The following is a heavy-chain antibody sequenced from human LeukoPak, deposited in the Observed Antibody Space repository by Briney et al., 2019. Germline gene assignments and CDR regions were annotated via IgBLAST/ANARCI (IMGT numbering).Heavy chain of an antibody. CDR3: ARGAVRGGTNFDY. D-gene: IGHD3-10*01. V-gene: IGHV6-1*01. CDR2: AYYRPKWYI. Sequence: SQTLSLTCAISGDSVSGSPAVWNWIRQSPSRGLEWLGRAYYRPKWYIDCAESVKGRITITPDTSKNQFSLHLNSVTPEDTAVYYCARGAVRGGTNFDYWGQGTLVTVSS. J-gene: IGHJ4*02. CDR1: GDSVSGSPAV.